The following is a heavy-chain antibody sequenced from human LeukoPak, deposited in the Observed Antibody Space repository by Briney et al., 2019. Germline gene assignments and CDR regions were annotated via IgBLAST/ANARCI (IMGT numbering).Heavy chain of an antibody. V-gene: IGHV3-33*08. D-gene: IGHD3-22*01. CDR3: ARGFTMIVVEAFDI. CDR1: GFTFSSYG. Sequence: PGGSLRLSCAASGFTFSSYGMHWVRQAPGKGLEWVAVIWYDGSNKYYADSVKGRFTISRDNAKNSLYLQMNSLRAEDTAVYYCARGFTMIVVEAFDIWGQGTMVTVSS. CDR2: IWYDGSNK. J-gene: IGHJ3*02.